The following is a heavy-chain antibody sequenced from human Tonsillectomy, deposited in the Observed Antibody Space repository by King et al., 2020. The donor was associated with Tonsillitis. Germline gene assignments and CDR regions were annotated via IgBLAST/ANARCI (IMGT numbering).Heavy chain of an antibody. CDR3: ARDQRSYWLNYYYYGMDV. D-gene: IGHD1-26*01. Sequence: VQLVESGGGVVQPGRSLRLSCAASGFTFSSYAMHWVRQAPGKGLEWVAVISYDGSNKYYADSVKGRFTISRDNSKNTLYLQMNSLRAEDTAVYYCARDQRSYWLNYYYYGMDVCGQGTTVTVSS. V-gene: IGHV3-30-3*01. CDR2: ISYDGSNK. J-gene: IGHJ6*02. CDR1: GFTFSSYA.